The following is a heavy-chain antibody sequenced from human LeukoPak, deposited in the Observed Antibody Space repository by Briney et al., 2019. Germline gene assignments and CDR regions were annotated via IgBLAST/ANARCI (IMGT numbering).Heavy chain of an antibody. CDR3: ARMDFWSGYLNY. Sequence: PSETLSLTCAVSGGSISSSGYSWSWIRQPPGKGLEWIGYIYHSGSTYYNPSLKSRVTISVDRSKNQFSLKLSSVTAADTAVYYCARMDFWSGYLNYWGQGTLVTVSS. CDR2: IYHSGST. D-gene: IGHD3-3*01. J-gene: IGHJ4*02. CDR1: GGSISSSGYS. V-gene: IGHV4-30-2*01.